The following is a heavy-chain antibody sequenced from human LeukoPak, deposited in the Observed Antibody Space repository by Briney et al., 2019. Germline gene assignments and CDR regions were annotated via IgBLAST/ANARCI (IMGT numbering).Heavy chain of an antibody. V-gene: IGHV1-2*02. J-gene: IGHJ4*02. CDR3: AREPTPPSEY. Sequence: ASVKVSCKASGYTFTGYYIHWVRQAPGQGLELMGWINPNSGGTSYAQKFQGRVTMTRETSISTAYMELSRLKSDDTAVYYCAREPTPPSEYWGQGTLVTVSS. D-gene: IGHD4-11*01. CDR2: INPNSGGT. CDR1: GYTFTGYY.